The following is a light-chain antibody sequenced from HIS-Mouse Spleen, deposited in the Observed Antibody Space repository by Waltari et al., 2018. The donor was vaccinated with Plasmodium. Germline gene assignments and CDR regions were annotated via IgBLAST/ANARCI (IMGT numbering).Light chain of an antibody. CDR2: AAS. V-gene: IGKV1-6*01. Sequence: AIQMTQSPSSLSASVGDRVTITCRASQGIRNALGWYQQKPGKAPKPLISAASSLQSGVPSRFSGSGSGTDFTLTISSLQPEDFATYYCLQDYNYPYTFGQGTKLEIK. CDR1: QGIRNA. J-gene: IGKJ2*01. CDR3: LQDYNYPYT.